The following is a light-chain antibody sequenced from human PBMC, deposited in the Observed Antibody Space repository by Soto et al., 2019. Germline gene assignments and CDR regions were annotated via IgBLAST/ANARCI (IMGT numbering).Light chain of an antibody. CDR2: DAS. V-gene: IGKV1-5*01. CDR1: RSISDW. Sequence: DIQMTQSPSSLSPSVGDRVTITCRASRSISDWLAWYQQKPGKAPELLIFDASNLKSGVSSRFSGSGSGTEFTLTISRLQPDAVATYYCLQYSSHSWTFGQGTKVDIK. J-gene: IGKJ1*01. CDR3: LQYSSHSWT.